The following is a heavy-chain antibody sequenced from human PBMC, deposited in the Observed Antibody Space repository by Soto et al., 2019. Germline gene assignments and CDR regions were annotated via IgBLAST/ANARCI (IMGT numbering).Heavy chain of an antibody. CDR3: SRDRLAMAPYNWLDP. J-gene: IGHJ5*02. D-gene: IGHD5-18*01. CDR1: GFTFSSYA. CDR2: ISYDGSNK. Sequence: QVQVVESGGGVVQPGRSLRLSCAASGFTFSSYAMHWVRQAPGKGLEWVAIISYDGSNKYYADSVKGRFTISRDNSKNTLDLQMNSLRSEDTAVYYCSRDRLAMAPYNWLDPWGQGTMVTVSS. V-gene: IGHV3-30-3*01.